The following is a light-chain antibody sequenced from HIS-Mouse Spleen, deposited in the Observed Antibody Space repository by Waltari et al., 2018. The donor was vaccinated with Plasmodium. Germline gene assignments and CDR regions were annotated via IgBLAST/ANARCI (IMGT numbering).Light chain of an antibody. V-gene: IGLV2-23*01. CDR2: EGS. CDR1: SSDVGSYNL. J-gene: IGLJ3*02. Sequence: QSALTQPASVSGSPGQSITISCTGTSSDVGSYNLVSWYQQHPGKAPKLMIYEGSKRPSGVSNRFSGSKSGKTASLTISGLQAEDEADYYCCSYAGSSTWVCGGGTKLTVL. CDR3: CSYAGSSTWV.